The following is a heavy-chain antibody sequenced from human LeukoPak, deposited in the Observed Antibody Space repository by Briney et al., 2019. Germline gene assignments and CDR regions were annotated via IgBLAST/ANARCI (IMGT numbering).Heavy chain of an antibody. CDR2: MNPNSGNT. V-gene: IGHV1-8*01. J-gene: IGHJ3*02. CDR1: GYTFTSYD. Sequence: ASVKVSCKASGYTFTSYDINWVRQATGQGLEWMGWMNPNSGNTGYAQKFQGRVTMTRNTSISTAYMELSSVTAADTAVYYCARDLGSSGWPDAFDIWGQGTMVTVSS. D-gene: IGHD6-19*01. CDR3: ARDLGSSGWPDAFDI.